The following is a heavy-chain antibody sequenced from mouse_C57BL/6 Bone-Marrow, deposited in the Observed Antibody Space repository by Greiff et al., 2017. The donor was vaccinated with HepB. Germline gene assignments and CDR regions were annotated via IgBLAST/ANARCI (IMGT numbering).Heavy chain of an antibody. CDR1: GYSITSGYY. Sequence: EVHLVESGPGLVKPSQSLSLTCSVTGYSITSGYYWNWIRQFPGNKLEWMGYISYDGSNNYNPSLKNRISITRDTSKNQFFLKLNSVTTEDTATYYCAGDGYPWYFDVWGTGTTVTVSS. V-gene: IGHV3-6*01. J-gene: IGHJ1*03. CDR2: ISYDGSN. CDR3: AGDGYPWYFDV. D-gene: IGHD2-2*01.